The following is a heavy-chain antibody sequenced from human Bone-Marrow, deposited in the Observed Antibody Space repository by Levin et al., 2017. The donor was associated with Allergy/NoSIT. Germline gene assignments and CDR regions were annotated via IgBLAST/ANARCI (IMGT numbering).Heavy chain of an antibody. CDR3: ARGREKSVARFYYYFLDV. CDR1: GGSISSGGYY. CDR2: IYYSGST. D-gene: IGHD2-2*01. J-gene: IGHJ6*03. Sequence: SQTLSLTCTVSGGSISSGGYYWSWIRQHPGKGLEWIGYIYYSGSTYYNPSLKSRVTISVDTSKNQFSLKLSSVTAADTAVYYCARGREKSVARFYYYFLDVWGKGTTVTVSS. V-gene: IGHV4-31*02.